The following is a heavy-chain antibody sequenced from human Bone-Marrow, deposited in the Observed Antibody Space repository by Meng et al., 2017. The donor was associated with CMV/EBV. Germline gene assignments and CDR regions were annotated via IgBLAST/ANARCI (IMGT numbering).Heavy chain of an antibody. D-gene: IGHD2-2*02. V-gene: IGHV3-21*01. CDR2: ISSGARSM. CDR1: GFTFSHYS. Sequence: GESLKISCAASGFTFSHYSFNWVRQAPGKGLEWVSSISSGARSMLYADSVKGRFTISRDNPKNTVYLQMNSLRAEDTALYYRARDGTKGHCASTSCYSGGWFDPWGQGTLVTVSS. J-gene: IGHJ5*02. CDR3: ARDGTKGHCASTSCYSGGWFDP.